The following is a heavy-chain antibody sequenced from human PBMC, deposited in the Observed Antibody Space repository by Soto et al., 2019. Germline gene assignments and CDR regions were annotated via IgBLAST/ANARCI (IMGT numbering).Heavy chain of an antibody. D-gene: IGHD3-3*01. CDR3: ARDGRFYDFWSGYYNYYGMDV. J-gene: IGHJ6*02. CDR1: GGSISSGGYY. CDR2: IYYSGST. Sequence: PSETLSLTCTVSGGSISSGGYYWSWIRQHPGKGLEWIGYIYYSGSTYYNPSLKSRVTISVDTSKNQFSLKLSSVTAADTAVYYCARDGRFYDFWSGYYNYYGMDVWGQGTTVTVSS. V-gene: IGHV4-31*03.